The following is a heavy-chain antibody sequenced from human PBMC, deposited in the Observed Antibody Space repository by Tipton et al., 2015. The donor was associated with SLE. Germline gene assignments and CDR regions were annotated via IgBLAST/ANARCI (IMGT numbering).Heavy chain of an antibody. CDR1: GFTFSNYA. V-gene: IGHV3-23*01. D-gene: IGHD3-3*01. J-gene: IGHJ4*02. CDR3: AKDRTRFLECCIDY. Sequence: SLRLSCIASGFTFSNYAMSWVRQAPGKGLEWVSAISGSGGSTFYADSVKGRFTISRDNSKNTLYLQMNSLRVEDTAIYYCAKDRTRFLECCIDYWGQGTLVTVSS. CDR2: ISGSGGST.